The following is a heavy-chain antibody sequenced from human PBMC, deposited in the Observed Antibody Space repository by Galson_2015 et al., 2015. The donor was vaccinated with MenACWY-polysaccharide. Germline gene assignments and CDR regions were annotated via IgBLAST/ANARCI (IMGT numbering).Heavy chain of an antibody. CDR2: IQYDAVYK. V-gene: IGHV3-33*01. J-gene: IGHJ3*02. CDR3: AREGSRIVFHAFDI. CDR1: GSRFSNSG. Sequence: SLRLSCAASGSRFSNSGMHWVRQAPGKGLEWVAVIQYDAVYKQYLDSVKGRFSVSRDNSKNTLYLEMNSLRAEDTAVYYCAREGSRIVFHAFDIWGQGTMVTVSS. D-gene: IGHD2-15*01.